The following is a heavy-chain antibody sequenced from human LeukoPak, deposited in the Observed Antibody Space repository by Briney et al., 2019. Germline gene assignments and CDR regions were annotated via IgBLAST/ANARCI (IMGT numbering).Heavy chain of an antibody. V-gene: IGHV4-59*11. CDR2: IYYSGST. Sequence: SETLSLTCTVSGGSISSHYWSWIRQPPGKGLEWTGYIYYSGSTNYNPSLKSRVTISVDTSKNQFSLKLSSVTAADTAVYYCARGYNWNDVWFDPWGQGTLVTVSS. CDR3: ARGYNWNDVWFDP. J-gene: IGHJ5*02. D-gene: IGHD1-1*01. CDR1: GGSISSHY.